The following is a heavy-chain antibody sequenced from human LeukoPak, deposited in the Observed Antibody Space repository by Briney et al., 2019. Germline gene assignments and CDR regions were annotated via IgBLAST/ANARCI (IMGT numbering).Heavy chain of an antibody. Sequence: GRSLRLSCAASGFTFSSYAIHWVRQAPGKGLEWVAVISYDGSNKYYADYVKGRFTMSRDSSKKTLYLQMNCLRAEDTAVYYCARSVGATDLHYWGQGTLVTVSS. CDR3: ARSVGATDLHY. V-gene: IGHV3-30-3*01. CDR1: GFTFSSYA. D-gene: IGHD1-26*01. CDR2: ISYDGSNK. J-gene: IGHJ4*02.